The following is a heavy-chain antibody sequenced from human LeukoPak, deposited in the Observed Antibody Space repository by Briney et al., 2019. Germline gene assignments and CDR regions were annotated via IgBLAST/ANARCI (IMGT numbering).Heavy chain of an antibody. CDR2: IKQDGSEK. CDR3: ARENYYGSGSSPGEFDY. J-gene: IGHJ4*02. CDR1: GFTFSSYW. D-gene: IGHD3-10*01. Sequence: GGSLRLSCAASGFTFSSYWMSWVRQAPGKGLEWVANIKQDGSEKYYVDSVKGRFTISRDNAKNSLYLQMNSLRVEDTAVYYCARENYYGSGSSPGEFDYWGQGTLVTVSS. V-gene: IGHV3-7*03.